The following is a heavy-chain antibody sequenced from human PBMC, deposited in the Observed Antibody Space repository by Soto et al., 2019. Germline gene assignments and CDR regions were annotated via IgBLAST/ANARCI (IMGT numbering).Heavy chain of an antibody. Sequence: QVQLVEFGGGVVQPGTSLRLSCAASGFTFRTYGMHWVRQAPGKGLEWVAVISNDESYKSYADSVKGRFTISRDNSKNTLYLQMSSLRAEDTAVYYCAKANLREFDHWGQGTLVTVSS. CDR3: AKANLREFDH. V-gene: IGHV3-30*18. CDR1: GFTFRTYG. CDR2: ISNDESYK. J-gene: IGHJ4*02. D-gene: IGHD4-17*01.